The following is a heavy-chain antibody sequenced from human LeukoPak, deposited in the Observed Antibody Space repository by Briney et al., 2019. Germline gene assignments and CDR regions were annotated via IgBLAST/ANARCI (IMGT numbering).Heavy chain of an antibody. D-gene: IGHD3-10*01. CDR2: ISSSGSTK. V-gene: IGHV3-11*01. CDR1: GFTLSDYY. CDR3: AKYLLVRGVNLFDY. Sequence: PGGSLRLSCVASGFTLSDYYMAWIRQPPGKGLEWISFISSSGSTKYYADSVKGRFTISRDNSKNTLYLQMNSLRAEDTAVYYCAKYLLVRGVNLFDYWGQGTLVTVSS. J-gene: IGHJ4*02.